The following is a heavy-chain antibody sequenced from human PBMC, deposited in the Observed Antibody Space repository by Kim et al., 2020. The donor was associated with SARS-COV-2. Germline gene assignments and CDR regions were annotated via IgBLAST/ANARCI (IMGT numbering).Heavy chain of an antibody. V-gene: IGHV3-30*01. D-gene: IGHD6-13*01. Sequence: VKGRFTIYRDNSKNTLYLQMNSLRAEDTAVYYCARDLQQLPGYYYYGMDVWGQGTTVTVSS. CDR3: ARDLQQLPGYYYYGMDV. J-gene: IGHJ6*02.